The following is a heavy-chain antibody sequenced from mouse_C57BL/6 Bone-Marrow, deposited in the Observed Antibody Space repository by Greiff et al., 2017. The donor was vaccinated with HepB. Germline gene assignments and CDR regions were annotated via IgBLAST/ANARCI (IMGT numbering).Heavy chain of an antibody. CDR1: GYTFTNYW. D-gene: IGHD4-1*01. J-gene: IGHJ1*03. CDR2: IYPGGGYT. CDR3: ARTGIYWYFDV. V-gene: IGHV1-63*01. Sequence: VQLKESGAELVRPGPSVKMSCKASGYTFTNYWIGWAKQRPGHGLEWIGDIYPGGGYTNYNEKFKGKATLTADKSSSTAYMQFSSLTSEDSAIYYCARTGIYWYFDVWGTGTTVTVSS.